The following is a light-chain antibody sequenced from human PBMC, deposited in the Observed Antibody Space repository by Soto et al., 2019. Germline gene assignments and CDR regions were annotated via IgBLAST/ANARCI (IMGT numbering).Light chain of an antibody. CDR1: QNINNY. Sequence: DVHMTQSPSSLSASVGYRFTITCRASQNINNYLNWYQQKPGKAPKVLXYAASSLQSGVPSRFIGGGSGTHFTLTISSLQHEDLATYYCQQSYSTPKWTFGQGTKVDIK. CDR2: AAS. V-gene: IGKV1-39*01. J-gene: IGKJ1*01. CDR3: QQSYSTPKWT.